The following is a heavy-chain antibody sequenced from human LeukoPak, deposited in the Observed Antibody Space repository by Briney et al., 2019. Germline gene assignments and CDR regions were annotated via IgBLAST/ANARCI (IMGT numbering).Heavy chain of an antibody. D-gene: IGHD4-17*01. CDR2: ISGSSSYI. Sequence: GGSLRLSCAASGFIFSRYNMNWVRQAPGKGLEWVSSISGSSSYIYYADSVKGRFTISRDNAKNSLYLQMNSLRAEDTAVYYCVRMGRYGDYDYWGQGTLVTVSS. CDR3: VRMGRYGDYDY. J-gene: IGHJ4*02. CDR1: GFIFSRYN. V-gene: IGHV3-21*01.